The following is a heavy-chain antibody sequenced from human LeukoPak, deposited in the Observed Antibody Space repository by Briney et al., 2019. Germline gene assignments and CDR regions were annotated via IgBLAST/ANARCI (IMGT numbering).Heavy chain of an antibody. J-gene: IGHJ4*02. D-gene: IGHD6-19*01. CDR2: ISSTSSVI. CDR3: ARLSGWSYHFDH. Sequence: GGSLRLACAASRFIFTDYYMSWIRQSPGKGLEWVAYISSTSSVIHYTDSVRGRFTISRDNAKNSVFLQMDSLRAEDTAVYHCARLSGWSYHFDHWGLGILVTVPS. CDR1: RFIFTDYY. V-gene: IGHV3-11*01.